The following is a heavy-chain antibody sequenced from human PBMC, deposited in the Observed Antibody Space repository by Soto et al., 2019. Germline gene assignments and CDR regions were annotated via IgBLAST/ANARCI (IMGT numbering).Heavy chain of an antibody. J-gene: IGHJ3*02. CDR1: GFTVSSNY. Sequence: VGSLRLSCAASGFTVSSNYMSWVRQAPGKGLEWVSVIYSGGSTYYADSVKGRFTISRDNSKNTLYLQMNSLRAEDTAVYYCASLLNTAMVTSDAFDIWGQGTMVTVSS. CDR3: ASLLNTAMVTSDAFDI. CDR2: IYSGGST. V-gene: IGHV3-53*01. D-gene: IGHD5-18*01.